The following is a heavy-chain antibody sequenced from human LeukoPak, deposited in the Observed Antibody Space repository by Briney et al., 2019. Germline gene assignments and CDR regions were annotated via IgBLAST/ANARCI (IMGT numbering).Heavy chain of an antibody. Sequence: GGALRLSCTVSGFTFSAYEMTWVRQAPAKGPEWLSFISVSGSTTHYAYSVKGRFTVFRDNANNSLYLQMNSLRDEDTALYYCARNKGFSTGWYVPGEGFDPWGEGTLVTVSS. CDR3: ARNKGFSTGWYVPGEGFDP. CDR1: GFTFSAYE. D-gene: IGHD6-19*01. CDR2: ISVSGSTT. V-gene: IGHV3-48*03. J-gene: IGHJ5*02.